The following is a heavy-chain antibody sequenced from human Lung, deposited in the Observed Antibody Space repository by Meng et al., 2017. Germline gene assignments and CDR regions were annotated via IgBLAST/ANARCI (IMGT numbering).Heavy chain of an antibody. D-gene: IGHD4-11*01. Sequence: QGQRKQWGAGLLKPSGTPSLTCVVSGGSFSDYYWSWIRQPPGKGLEWIGEINHSGSTNYNPSLESRATISVDTSQNNLSLKLSSVTAADSAVYYCARGPTTMAHDFDYWGQGTLVTVSS. CDR3: ARGPTTMAHDFDY. CDR2: INHSGST. J-gene: IGHJ4*02. V-gene: IGHV4-34*01. CDR1: GGSFSDYY.